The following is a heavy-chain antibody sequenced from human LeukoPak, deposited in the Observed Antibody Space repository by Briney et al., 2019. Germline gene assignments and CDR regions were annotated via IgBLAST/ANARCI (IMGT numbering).Heavy chain of an antibody. CDR2: INHSGST. Sequence: SETLSLTCAVYGGSFSGYYWSWIRQPPGKGLEWIGEINHSGSTNYNPSLKSRVTISVDTSKNQFSLKLSSVTAADTAVYYCARGEDHGVLWFGESLYGMDVWGKGTTVTVSS. D-gene: IGHD3-10*01. CDR1: GGSFSGYY. V-gene: IGHV4-34*01. CDR3: ARGEDHGVLWFGESLYGMDV. J-gene: IGHJ6*04.